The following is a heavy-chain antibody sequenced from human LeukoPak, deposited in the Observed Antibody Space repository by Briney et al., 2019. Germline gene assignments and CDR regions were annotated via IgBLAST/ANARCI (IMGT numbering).Heavy chain of an antibody. CDR2: INPNSGDT. Sequence: ASVKVSCKASGYTFTGYYMHWVRQAPGQGLEWMGWINPNSGDTNYAQKFQGRVTMTRDTSISTAYMELSRLTSDDTAFYYCARGSYDSSDFEYFHHWGQGALLTVSS. CDR1: GYTFTGYY. D-gene: IGHD3-22*01. V-gene: IGHV1-2*02. J-gene: IGHJ1*01. CDR3: ARGSYDSSDFEYFHH.